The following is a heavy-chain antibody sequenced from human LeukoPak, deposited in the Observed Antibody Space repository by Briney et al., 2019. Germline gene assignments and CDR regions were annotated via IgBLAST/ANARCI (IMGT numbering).Heavy chain of an antibody. J-gene: IGHJ4*02. CDR2: ISGSGGTT. CDR3: AKDPYRASSGLVDY. V-gene: IGHV3-23*01. D-gene: IGHD5-12*01. Sequence: PGGSLRLSCATSGFTFSNYAVSWVRQAPGKGLEWVASISGSGGTTYYADSVKGRFTISRDNSKNTLDLQMNSLRAEDTAVYYCAKDPYRASSGLVDYWGQGTLVTVSS. CDR1: GFTFSNYA.